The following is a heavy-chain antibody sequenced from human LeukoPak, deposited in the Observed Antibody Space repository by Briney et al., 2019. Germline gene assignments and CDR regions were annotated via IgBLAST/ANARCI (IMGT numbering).Heavy chain of an antibody. CDR1: GGSMSNYY. D-gene: IGHD3-16*01. V-gene: IGHV4-59*01. Sequence: SETLSLTCTVSGGSMSNYYWSWIRQPPGKGQEWIGYISYSGSTDYNPSLKSRVTISVDTSKNQFSLKLSSVTAADTAVYYCARDYLGLEILFDLWGRGTLVTVSS. J-gene: IGHJ2*01. CDR2: ISYSGST. CDR3: ARDYLGLEILFDL.